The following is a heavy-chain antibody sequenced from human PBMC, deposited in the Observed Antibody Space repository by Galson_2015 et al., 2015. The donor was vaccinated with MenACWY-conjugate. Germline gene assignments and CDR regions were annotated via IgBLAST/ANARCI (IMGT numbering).Heavy chain of an antibody. V-gene: IGHV3-23*01. CDR2: ISGSGGST. CDR1: GFTFSNYA. D-gene: IGHD3-10*01. Sequence: SLRLSCAASGFTFSNYAMTWVRQAPGKGLEWVSSISGSGGSTYYADSVKGRFTISRDNSKNTLYLQMDSLRAEDTAVYYCAKERLGRGIDYCGQRTLITVPS. J-gene: IGHJ4*02. CDR3: AKERLGRGIDY.